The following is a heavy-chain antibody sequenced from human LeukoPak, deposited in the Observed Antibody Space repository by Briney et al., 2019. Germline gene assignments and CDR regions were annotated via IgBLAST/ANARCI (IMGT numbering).Heavy chain of an antibody. V-gene: IGHV3-30*18. Sequence: PGGSLRLSCAASGFTVSSYGMHWVRQAPGKGLEWEAVISYDGSNKYYADSVKGRFTISRDNSKNTLYLQMNSLRAEDTAVYYCAKQQAGTYYGAEGWFDPWGQGTLVTVSS. CDR2: ISYDGSNK. CDR1: GFTVSSYG. J-gene: IGHJ5*02. CDR3: AKQQAGTYYGAEGWFDP. D-gene: IGHD3-3*01.